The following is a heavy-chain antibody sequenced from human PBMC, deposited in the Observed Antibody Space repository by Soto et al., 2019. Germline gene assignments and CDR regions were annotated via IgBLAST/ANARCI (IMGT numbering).Heavy chain of an antibody. Sequence: QVQLVQSGAEVKKPGASVRVSCKASGYSFSAYYIHWMRQAPGQGLEWMGWINPNSGGTKFAQKFQGWVTMTRDKSISTAYMELSRLKSDDTAVYFCARESGGTTATLDYYYFYMDVWGKGTTVTVSS. CDR2: INPNSGGT. CDR3: ARESGGTTATLDYYYFYMDV. D-gene: IGHD4-17*01. J-gene: IGHJ6*03. V-gene: IGHV1-2*04. CDR1: GYSFSAYY.